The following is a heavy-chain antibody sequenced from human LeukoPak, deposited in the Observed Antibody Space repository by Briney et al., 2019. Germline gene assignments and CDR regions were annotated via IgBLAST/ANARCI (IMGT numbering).Heavy chain of an antibody. J-gene: IGHJ4*02. V-gene: IGHV3-7*01. CDR2: IKQDGSER. CDR3: ARAYGHYFDY. Sequence: SGCTFSRYXMSXVGQAAGEGVEGVANIKQDGSEREYVESVKGGLTISRDNANNSLYLQMNSLRAEDTAVYYCARAYGHYFDYWGQGTLVTVSS. D-gene: IGHD4-17*01. CDR1: GCTFSRYX.